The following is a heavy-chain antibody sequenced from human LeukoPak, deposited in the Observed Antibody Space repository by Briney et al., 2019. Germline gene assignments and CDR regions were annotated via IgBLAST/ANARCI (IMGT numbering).Heavy chain of an antibody. V-gene: IGHV3-30*18. CDR3: AKGSATTVVTIDY. CDR1: GFTFSSYG. D-gene: IGHD4-23*01. J-gene: IGHJ4*02. CDR2: ISSDGSDK. Sequence: PGGSLRLSCAASGFTFSSYGMHWVRQAPGKGLEWVAVISSDGSDKYYADSVKGRFTISRDNSKNTMYLRMNSLRDEDTAVYYCAKGSATTVVTIDYWGQGTLVTVSS.